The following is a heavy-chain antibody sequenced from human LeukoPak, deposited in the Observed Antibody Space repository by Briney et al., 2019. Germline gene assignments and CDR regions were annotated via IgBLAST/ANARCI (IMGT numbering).Heavy chain of an antibody. J-gene: IGHJ4*02. CDR1: GSTLSSYW. V-gene: IGHV3-7*03. Sequence: GGSLRLSCAASGSTLSSYWMQWVRQAPGKGLEWVANIKQDGSEKYYADSVKGRFIISRDNAKNALYLQMSSLRAEDTAIYYCARRYFDYWGQGTLVTVSS. CDR2: IKQDGSEK. CDR3: ARRYFDY.